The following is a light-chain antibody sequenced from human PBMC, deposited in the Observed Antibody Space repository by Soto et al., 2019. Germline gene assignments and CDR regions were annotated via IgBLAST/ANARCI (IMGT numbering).Light chain of an antibody. V-gene: IGLV2-14*01. CDR1: SSDVGDYNY. CDR3: SSYTSSSNL. CDR2: DVS. J-gene: IGLJ1*01. Sequence: QSALTQPASVSGSPGQSITISCTGTSSDVGDYNYVSWYQQHPGKAPKLMLYDVSNRPSGISNRFSGSKSGNTASLTISGRQAEDEADYYCSSYTSSSNLFGTGTKVTVL.